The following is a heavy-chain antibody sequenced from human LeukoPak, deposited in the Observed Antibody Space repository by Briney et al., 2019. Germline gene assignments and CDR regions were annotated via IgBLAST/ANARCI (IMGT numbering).Heavy chain of an antibody. CDR1: GYTFTSYY. CDR3: ARDISYDSSGYLGYYFDY. J-gene: IGHJ4*02. V-gene: IGHV1-46*01. D-gene: IGHD3-22*01. CDR2: INPSGGST. Sequence: ASVKVSCKASGYTFTSYYMHWVRQAPGQGLEWMGIINPSGGSTSYAQKFQGRVTMTRDTPTSTVYMELSSLRSEDTAVYYCARDISYDSSGYLGYYFDYWGQGTLVTVSS.